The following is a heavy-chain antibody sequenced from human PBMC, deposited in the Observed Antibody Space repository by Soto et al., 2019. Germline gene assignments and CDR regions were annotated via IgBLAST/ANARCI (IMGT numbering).Heavy chain of an antibody. CDR3: AREFGRRSGWSILRRVATYFDY. D-gene: IGHD6-19*01. CDR2: IWYDGSNK. CDR1: GCTFSSYG. Sequence: GGSLRLSGAASGCTFSSYGMHWVRQAPGKGLEWVAVIWYDGSNKYYADSVKGRFTISRDNSKNTLYLQMNSLRAEDTAVYYCAREFGRRSGWSILRRVATYFDYWGQGTLVTSPQ. V-gene: IGHV3-33*01. J-gene: IGHJ4*02.